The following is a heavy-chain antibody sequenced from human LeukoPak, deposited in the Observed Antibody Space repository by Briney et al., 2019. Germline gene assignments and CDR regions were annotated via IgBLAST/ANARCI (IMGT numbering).Heavy chain of an antibody. J-gene: IGHJ4*02. Sequence: ASVKASCKASGYTFTGYYMHWVRQAPGQGLEWMGWINPNSGGTNYAQKFQGRVTMTRDTSISTAYMELSRLRSDDTAVYYCARGGYCSSTSCYKPFDYWGQGTLVTVSS. D-gene: IGHD2-2*02. V-gene: IGHV1-2*02. CDR1: GYTFTGYY. CDR2: INPNSGGT. CDR3: ARGGYCSSTSCYKPFDY.